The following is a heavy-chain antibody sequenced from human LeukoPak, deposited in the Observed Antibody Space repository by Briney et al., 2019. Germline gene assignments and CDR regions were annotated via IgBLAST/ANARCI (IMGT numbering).Heavy chain of an antibody. D-gene: IGHD4-17*01. J-gene: IGHJ5*02. V-gene: IGHV1-69*05. CDR2: IMPLFGTA. Sequence: SVTVSCKTSAGTFNNSAISWVRQAPGQGLGWLGGIMPLFGTAGYAQKFQGRVTITKDESTRTVYLELTSLTSDDTAVYYCARDVHGDYGSGWFDPWGQGTLVSVSS. CDR1: AGTFNNSA. CDR3: ARDVHGDYGSGWFDP.